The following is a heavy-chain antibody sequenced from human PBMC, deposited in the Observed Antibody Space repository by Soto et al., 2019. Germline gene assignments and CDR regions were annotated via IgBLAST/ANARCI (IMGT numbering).Heavy chain of an antibody. CDR3: AKDYYGSGIDY. D-gene: IGHD3-10*01. V-gene: IGHV3-48*01. J-gene: IGHJ4*02. Sequence: GGSLRLSCAASGFTFSRYSMNWVRQAPGRGLEWVSYISSGSTTIYYADSVKGRFTISRDNSKNTLYLQMNSLRAEDTAVYYCAKDYYGSGIDYWGQGTLVTVSS. CDR1: GFTFSRYS. CDR2: ISSGSTTI.